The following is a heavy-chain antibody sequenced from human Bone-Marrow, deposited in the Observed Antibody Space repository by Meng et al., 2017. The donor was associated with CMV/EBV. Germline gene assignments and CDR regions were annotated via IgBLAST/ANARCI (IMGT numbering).Heavy chain of an antibody. J-gene: IGHJ4*02. Sequence: SGGSISSGGYYWSWIRQHPGEGLEWIGYIYYSGSTYYNPSLKSRVTISVDTSKNQFSLKLSSVTAADTAVYYCARVSDSSGYYRDYWGQGTLVTVSS. CDR2: IYYSGST. CDR3: ARVSDSSGYYRDY. CDR1: GGSISSGGYY. V-gene: IGHV4-31*02. D-gene: IGHD3-22*01.